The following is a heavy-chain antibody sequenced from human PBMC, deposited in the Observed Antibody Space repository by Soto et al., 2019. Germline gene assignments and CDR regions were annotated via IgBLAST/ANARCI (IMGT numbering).Heavy chain of an antibody. D-gene: IGHD3-10*01. J-gene: IGHJ4*02. CDR2: ISTYNGNT. CDR3: ARFAMVRPNDY. CDR1: GYIFTTYG. Sequence: QVQLVQSGAEVKKPGASVKVSCKASGYIFTTYGISWVRQAPGQGLEWMGWISTYNGNTNYAQKFQGRVTMTTDASTSTADMELRSLRSDDTAIYYCARFAMVRPNDYWGQGTLVTVSS. V-gene: IGHV1-18*01.